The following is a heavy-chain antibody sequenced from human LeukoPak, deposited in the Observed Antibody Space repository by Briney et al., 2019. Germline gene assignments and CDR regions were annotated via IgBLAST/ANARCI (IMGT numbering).Heavy chain of an antibody. D-gene: IGHD3-22*01. CDR2: INPKSGGT. Sequence: GASVKVSCKASGYTFTGYYMHWVRQAPGQGLEWMGWINPKSGGTNYAQKFQGRVTMTRDTSISTAYMELSRLRSDDTAVYYCARLGVHSGYPVGFDYWGQGTLATVSS. V-gene: IGHV1-2*02. CDR3: ARLGVHSGYPVGFDY. J-gene: IGHJ4*02. CDR1: GYTFTGYY.